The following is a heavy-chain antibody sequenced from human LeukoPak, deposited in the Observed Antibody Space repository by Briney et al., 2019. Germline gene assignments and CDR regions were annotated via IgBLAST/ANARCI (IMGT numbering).Heavy chain of an antibody. CDR2: IIPILGIA. J-gene: IGHJ4*02. CDR3: ARDPHGDFDY. D-gene: IGHD4-17*01. V-gene: IGHV1-69*04. CDR1: GGTFSSYA. Sequence: GSSVKVSCKASGGTFSSYAISWVRQAPGQGLEWMGRIIPILGIANYAQKFQGRVTISADKSTSTAYMELSSLRSEDTAVYYCARDPHGDFDYWGQGTLVTVSS.